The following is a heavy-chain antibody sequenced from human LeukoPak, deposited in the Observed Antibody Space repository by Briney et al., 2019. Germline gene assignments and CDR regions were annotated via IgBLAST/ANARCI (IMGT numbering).Heavy chain of an antibody. CDR2: IYSGGST. V-gene: IGHV3-66*01. CDR1: GFTVSSNY. CDR3: AGEYYDYVWGSYRNVYFDY. J-gene: IGHJ4*02. Sequence: PGGSLRLSCAASGFTVSSNYMSWVRQAPGKGLEWVSVIYSGGSTYYADSVKGRFTISRDNSKNTLYLQMNSLRAEDTAVYYCAGEYYDYVWGSYRNVYFDYWGQGTLVTVSS. D-gene: IGHD3-16*02.